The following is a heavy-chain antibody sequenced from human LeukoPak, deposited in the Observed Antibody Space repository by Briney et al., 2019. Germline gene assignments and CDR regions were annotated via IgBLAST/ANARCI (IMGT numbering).Heavy chain of an antibody. Sequence: SETLSLTCTVSGGSISSYYWSWIRQPPGKGLEWIGYIYYSGSTNYNPSLKSRATISQDTSKNQFSLKLSSVTAADAAVYYCARQNEYRDFWSGYSYYFDYWGQGTLVTVSS. CDR1: GGSISSYY. CDR3: ARQNEYRDFWSGYSYYFDY. J-gene: IGHJ4*02. D-gene: IGHD3-3*01. CDR2: IYYSGST. V-gene: IGHV4-59*08.